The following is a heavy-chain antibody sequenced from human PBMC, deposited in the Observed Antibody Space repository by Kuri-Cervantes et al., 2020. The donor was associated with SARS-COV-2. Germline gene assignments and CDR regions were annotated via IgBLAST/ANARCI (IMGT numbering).Heavy chain of an antibody. Sequence: GESLKISCEVSGFLFSASAIHWVRQGSGKGLEWVGRVRGKANNYATAYAASVKGRFTISRDNSKNTLYLQMNSLRAEDTAVYYCARDFDDLYYYYYMDVWGKGTTVTVSS. V-gene: IGHV3-73*01. D-gene: IGHD3-3*01. CDR1: GFLFSASA. CDR2: VRGKANNYAT. J-gene: IGHJ6*03. CDR3: ARDFDDLYYYYYMDV.